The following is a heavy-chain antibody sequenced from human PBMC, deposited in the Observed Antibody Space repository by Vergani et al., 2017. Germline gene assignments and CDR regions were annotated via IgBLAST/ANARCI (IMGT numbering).Heavy chain of an antibody. V-gene: IGHV3-72*01. Sequence: VQLVESGGGVVQPGRSLRLSCAASGFTLSDHVMDWVRQGPGKGLEWVGRSRNKARSYTTEYSASVKGRFTISRDDSRNSLYLQMNSLKTEDTAVYYCAKDWGYNWNLYNWFDPWGQGTLVTVSS. CDR1: GFTLSDHV. CDR2: SRNKARSYTT. J-gene: IGHJ5*02. CDR3: AKDWGYNWNLYNWFDP. D-gene: IGHD1-20*01.